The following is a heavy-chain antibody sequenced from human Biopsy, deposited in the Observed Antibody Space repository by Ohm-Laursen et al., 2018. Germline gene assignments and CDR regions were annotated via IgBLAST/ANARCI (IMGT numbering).Heavy chain of an antibody. V-gene: IGHV4-34*01. CDR3: VRGVDYYDPYHYYALDV. CDR2: INHSGRT. J-gene: IGHJ6*02. CDR1: GESFNGCY. D-gene: IGHD3-22*01. Sequence: SDTLSLTCTVYGESFNGCYWSWIRQTPGKGPEWIGEINHSGRTNYNPSLKSRVTISVDTSKNQFSLKVRSVTAADTAVYYCVRGVDYYDPYHYYALDVWGQGTTVTVSS.